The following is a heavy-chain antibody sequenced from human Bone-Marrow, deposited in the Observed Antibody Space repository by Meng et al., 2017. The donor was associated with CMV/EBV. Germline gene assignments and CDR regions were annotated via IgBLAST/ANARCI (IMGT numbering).Heavy chain of an antibody. CDR1: GFTFSSYA. Sequence: GESLKISCAASGFTFSSYAMHWVRQAPGRGLEWVAVISYDGSNKYYADSVKGRFTISRDNSKNTLYLQMNSLRAEDTAVYYCARDPPPEMATNRGFDYWGQGPLVTVSS. J-gene: IGHJ4*02. CDR2: ISYDGSNK. V-gene: IGHV3-30*04. D-gene: IGHD5-24*01. CDR3: ARDPPPEMATNRGFDY.